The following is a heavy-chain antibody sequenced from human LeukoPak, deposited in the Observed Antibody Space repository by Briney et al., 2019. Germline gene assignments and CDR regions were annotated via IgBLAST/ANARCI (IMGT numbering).Heavy chain of an antibody. CDR2: IYYSGST. CDR3: ARRGVRSSSFPL. D-gene: IGHD6-13*01. Sequence: SETLSLTCTVSVGSISSSSYYWGWIRQPPGKGLEWIGGIYYSGSTYYNPSLKSRVTISVDTSKNQFSLKLSSVTTADTAVYYCARRGVRSSSFPLWGQGTLVTVSS. V-gene: IGHV4-39*01. CDR1: VGSISSSSYY. J-gene: IGHJ1*01.